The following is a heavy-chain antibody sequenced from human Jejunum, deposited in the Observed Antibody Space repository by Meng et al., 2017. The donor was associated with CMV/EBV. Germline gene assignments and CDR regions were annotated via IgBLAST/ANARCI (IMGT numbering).Heavy chain of an antibody. Sequence: SCSSLSHAYYWGWIRQPPGNGLEWMGTIYHSGITYYNPSLKSRVTMSVDPSKNQFSLRLTSVTAADTAVYYCARFGTGAAALFDYWSQGTLVTVSS. V-gene: IGHV4-38-2*01. J-gene: IGHJ4*02. D-gene: IGHD6-13*01. CDR2: IYHSGIT. CDR1: CSSLSHAYY. CDR3: ARFGTGAAALFDY.